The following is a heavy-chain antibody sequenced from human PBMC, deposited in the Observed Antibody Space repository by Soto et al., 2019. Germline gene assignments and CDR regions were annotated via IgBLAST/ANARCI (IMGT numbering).Heavy chain of an antibody. D-gene: IGHD3-16*01. V-gene: IGHV1-69*08. Sequence: QVQLVQSGAEVKKPGSSVKVSCKASGGTFGRYTLSWVRQAPGQGLEWMGWIIPILETANYARRFQGRLTITADTSTGTAYMALSGLKSDDTGVYYCARGLKLGGYLDVCGKGTPVTVSS. CDR2: IIPILETA. J-gene: IGHJ6*03. CDR3: ARGLKLGGYLDV. CDR1: GGTFGRYT.